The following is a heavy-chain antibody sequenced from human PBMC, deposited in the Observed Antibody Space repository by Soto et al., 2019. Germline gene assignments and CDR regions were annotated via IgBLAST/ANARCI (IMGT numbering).Heavy chain of an antibody. CDR1: GFSFSNYE. V-gene: IGHV3-48*03. CDR2: ISSSGTTV. D-gene: IGHD6-13*01. CDR3: ARDRAAGGY. J-gene: IGHJ4*02. Sequence: EVQLVESGGGLVQPGASLRLSCAASGFSFSNYEMNWVRQAPGKGLEWVACISSSGTTVHYADSVGGRFTVSRDNARNSLYLQMNTLRVEDTALYYCARDRAAGGYWGQGTLVTVSS.